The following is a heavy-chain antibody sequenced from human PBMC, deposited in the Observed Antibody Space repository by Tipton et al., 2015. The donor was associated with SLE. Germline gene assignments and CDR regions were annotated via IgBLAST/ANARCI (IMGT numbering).Heavy chain of an antibody. Sequence: TLSLTCSVFGGSINRGTFSWGWIRQPPGKGLEWIGGVYYNSQAYYNTSLKSRVSISIASSKNQFALTLTSVTAADTAVYYCARYTSYYGSGKPIDNWGQGTLVTVSS. J-gene: IGHJ4*02. D-gene: IGHD3-10*01. CDR3: ARYTSYYGSGKPIDN. CDR1: GGSINRGTFS. V-gene: IGHV4-39*01. CDR2: VYYNSQA.